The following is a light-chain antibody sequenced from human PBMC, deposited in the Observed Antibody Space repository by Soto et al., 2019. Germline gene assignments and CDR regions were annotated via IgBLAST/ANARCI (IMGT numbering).Light chain of an antibody. Sequence: ELVMTHSPATLSVSPWERATLSCRASQTVSRNLAWYQQRPGPAPMLLIYDISSRATGVPARFSGSGSETEFTLTIRSLQSEDFAVYYCQQYGSSPLTFGGGTKVDIK. V-gene: IGKV3-15*01. J-gene: IGKJ4*01. CDR3: QQYGSSPLT. CDR1: QTVSRN. CDR2: DIS.